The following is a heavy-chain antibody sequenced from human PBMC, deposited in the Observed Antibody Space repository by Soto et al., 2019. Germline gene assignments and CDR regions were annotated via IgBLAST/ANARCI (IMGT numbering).Heavy chain of an antibody. CDR1: GGSISSYY. CDR2: IYYSGST. D-gene: IGHD3-3*01. V-gene: IGHV4-59*01. J-gene: IGHJ6*02. CDR3: AREGERITIFGVVPNGMDV. Sequence: SETLSLTCTVSGGSISSYYWSWIRQPPGKGLEWIGYIYYSGSTNYNPSLKSRVTISVDTSKNQFSLKLSSVTAADTAVYYCAREGERITIFGVVPNGMDVWGQGTTVTVS.